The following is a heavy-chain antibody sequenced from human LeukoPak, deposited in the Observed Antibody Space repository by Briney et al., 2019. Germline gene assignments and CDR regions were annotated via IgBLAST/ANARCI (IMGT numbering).Heavy chain of an antibody. V-gene: IGHV3-53*01. CDR3: ARKGRSVVGATTSLEAFGI. CDR1: GFTVSSNY. CDR2: IYSGGST. D-gene: IGHD1-26*01. J-gene: IGHJ3*02. Sequence: GGSLRLSCAASGFTVSSNYMSWVRQAPGKGLEWVSVIYSGGSTYYADSVKGRFTISRDNSKNTLYLQMNSLRAEDTAVYYCARKGRSVVGATTSLEAFGIWGQGTMVTVSS.